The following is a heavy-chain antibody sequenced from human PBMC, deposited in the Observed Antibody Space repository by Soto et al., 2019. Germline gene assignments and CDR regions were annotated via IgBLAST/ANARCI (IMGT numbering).Heavy chain of an antibody. D-gene: IGHD6-19*01. CDR1: GFTVSSNY. Sequence: GGSLRLSCAASGFTVSSNYMSVARQSPGKGLEWVSVIYSGGSTYYADSVKGRFTISRHNSKNTLYLQMNSLRAEDTAVYYCARVGGWYGMAHAFDIWGQGTMVTVSS. CDR2: IYSGGST. V-gene: IGHV3-53*04. CDR3: ARVGGWYGMAHAFDI. J-gene: IGHJ3*02.